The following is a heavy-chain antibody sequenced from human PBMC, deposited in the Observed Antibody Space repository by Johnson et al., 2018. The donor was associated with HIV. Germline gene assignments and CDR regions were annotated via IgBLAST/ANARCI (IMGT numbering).Heavy chain of an antibody. J-gene: IGHJ3*01. D-gene: IGHD2-2*01. CDR1: GFTFDDYA. Sequence: VQLVESGGGVVQPGGSLRLSCAASGFTFDDYAMHWVRQAPGKGLEWVSEIDTVGDTYYPASVKGRFTTSRENAKNSFDLQMNSLTAGDTAVYYCSRRSTRSDGFDLWGQGTMVIVSS. CDR2: IDTVGDT. V-gene: IGHV3-13*01. CDR3: SRRSTRSDGFDL.